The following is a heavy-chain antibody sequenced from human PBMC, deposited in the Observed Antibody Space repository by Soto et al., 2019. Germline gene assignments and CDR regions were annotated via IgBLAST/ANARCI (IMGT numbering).Heavy chain of an antibody. Sequence: QVQLVESGGGVVQPGRSLRLSCAASGFTFSSYGMHWVRQAPGKGLEWVAVISYDGSNKYYADSVKGRFTISRDNSKNTLYLQMNSLRAEDTAVYYCAKPLTRRDGYKYFDYWGQGTLVTVSS. CDR3: AKPLTRRDGYKYFDY. V-gene: IGHV3-30*18. CDR2: ISYDGSNK. D-gene: IGHD5-12*01. J-gene: IGHJ4*02. CDR1: GFTFSSYG.